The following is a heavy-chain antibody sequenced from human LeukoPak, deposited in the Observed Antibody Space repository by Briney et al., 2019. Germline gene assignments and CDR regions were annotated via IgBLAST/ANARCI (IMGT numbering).Heavy chain of an antibody. J-gene: IGHJ4*02. V-gene: IGHV3-48*01. CDR3: ARVHAAYPFDY. D-gene: IGHD2-15*01. Sequence: HTGGSLRLSCAASGFTFSSFSMNWVRQAPGKGREWVSYISTSSSTIYYADSVKGRFTISRDNAKNSLYLQMNSLRAEDTAVYYCARVHAAYPFDYWGQGTLVTISS. CDR1: GFTFSSFS. CDR2: ISTSSSTI.